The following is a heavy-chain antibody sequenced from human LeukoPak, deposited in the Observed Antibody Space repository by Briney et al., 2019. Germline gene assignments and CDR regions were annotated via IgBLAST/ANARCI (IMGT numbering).Heavy chain of an antibody. CDR3: ARDFGSYYFDY. CDR1: GYTFTIYG. CDR2: ISAYNGNT. V-gene: IGHV1-18*01. Sequence: ASVTVSCTASGYTFTIYGISWVRQAPGQGLEWVGWISAYNGNTNYAQKLQGRVTMTTDTSTSTAYMELRSLRSDDTAVYYCARDFGSYYFDYWGQGTLVTVSS. D-gene: IGHD1-26*01. J-gene: IGHJ4*02.